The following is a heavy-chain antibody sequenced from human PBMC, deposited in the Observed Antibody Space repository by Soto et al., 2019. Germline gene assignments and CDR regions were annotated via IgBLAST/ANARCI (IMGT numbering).Heavy chain of an antibody. CDR1: GGSISSSSYY. CDR3: ARQGVAARQAGMDV. J-gene: IGHJ6*02. D-gene: IGHD6-6*01. Sequence: TLSLTCTVSGGSISSSSYYWGWIRQPPGKGLEWIGSIYYSGSTYYNPSLKSRVTISVDTSKNQFSLKLSSVTASVTAVYYCARQGVAARQAGMDVWGQGTTVTVSS. V-gene: IGHV4-39*01. CDR2: IYYSGST.